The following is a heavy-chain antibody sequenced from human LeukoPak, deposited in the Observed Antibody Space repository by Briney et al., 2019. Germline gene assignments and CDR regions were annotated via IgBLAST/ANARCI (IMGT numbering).Heavy chain of an antibody. CDR1: GFTFSNYE. CDR2: ISSSGSDI. Sequence: PGGSLRLSCAASGFTFSNYEMHWVRQAPGKGLEWVSYISSSGSDIYYADSVKGRFTISRDNSKNTLYLQMNSLRAEDTAVYYCAKDLDIVVVPAASDAFDIWGQGTMVTVSS. J-gene: IGHJ3*02. D-gene: IGHD2-2*01. CDR3: AKDLDIVVVPAASDAFDI. V-gene: IGHV3-48*03.